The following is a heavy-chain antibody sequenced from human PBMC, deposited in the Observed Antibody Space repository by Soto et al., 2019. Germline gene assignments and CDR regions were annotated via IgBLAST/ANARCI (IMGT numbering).Heavy chain of an antibody. Sequence: PEGSLRLSCAVSGFTVSNNYMSWVRQAPGKGLEGVSVIYSGGYTAYGDSVKGRFTISRDNSKNTLYLQMNNLSPDDTAVYYCGRGRSGQIVVFYWGQGTPVTVSS. V-gene: IGHV3-53*05. CDR3: GRGRSGQIVVFY. CDR1: GFTVSNNY. D-gene: IGHD1-26*01. CDR2: IYSGGYT. J-gene: IGHJ4*02.